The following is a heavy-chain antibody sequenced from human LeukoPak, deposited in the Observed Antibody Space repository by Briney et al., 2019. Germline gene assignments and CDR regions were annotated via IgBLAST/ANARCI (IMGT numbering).Heavy chain of an antibody. J-gene: IGHJ6*02. V-gene: IGHV4-39*07. CDR3: ARGYSSSWFPNYGMDV. CDR1: GGSISSSSYY. CDR2: IYYSGST. Sequence: SETLSLTCTVPGGSISSSSYYWGWIRQPPGKGLEWIGSIYYSGSTYYNPSLKSRVTISVDKSKNQFSLKLSSVTAADTAVYYCARGYSSSWFPNYGMDVWGQGTLVTVSS. D-gene: IGHD6-13*01.